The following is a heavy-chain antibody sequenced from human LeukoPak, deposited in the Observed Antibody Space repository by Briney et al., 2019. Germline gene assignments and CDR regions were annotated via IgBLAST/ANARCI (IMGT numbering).Heavy chain of an antibody. CDR3: VRDYSNFVQGD. J-gene: IGHJ4*02. Sequence: SETLSLTCTVSGDSISSSHYYWGWIRQSPGKGLEWIGSIYSGGEAHYNPSLNSRVTIFLDTSKNRFSLNLISVTATDTAVYYCVRDYSNFVQGDWGQGTLVTVSS. V-gene: IGHV4-39*02. CDR1: GDSISSSHYY. D-gene: IGHD4-11*01. CDR2: IYSGGEA.